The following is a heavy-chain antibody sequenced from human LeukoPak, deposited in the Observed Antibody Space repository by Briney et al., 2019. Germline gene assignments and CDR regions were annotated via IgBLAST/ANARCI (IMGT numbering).Heavy chain of an antibody. J-gene: IGHJ3*01. D-gene: IGHD3-22*01. Sequence: PSETLSLTCTVSGGSISNYYWSWIRQPPGKGLEWIGYIYYSGSTNYNPSLKSRVTISVDTSKNQFSLKLSSVTAADTAVYYCARADSSGYSRYAFDLWGQGTMVTVSS. CDR1: GGSISNYY. CDR3: ARADSSGYSRYAFDL. V-gene: IGHV4-59*01. CDR2: IYYSGST.